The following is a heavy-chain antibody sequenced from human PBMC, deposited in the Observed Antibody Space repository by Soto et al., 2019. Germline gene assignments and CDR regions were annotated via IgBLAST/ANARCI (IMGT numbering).Heavy chain of an antibody. J-gene: IGHJ6*02. CDR2: STPLLGTT. CDR1: GGVFSSYI. CDR3: ARIESTSGSGDYSCCGMDV. V-gene: IGHV1-69*01. D-gene: IGHD3-10*01. Sequence: QVQLVQSGPEVKKPGSSVKVSCKASGGVFSSYIISWVRQAPGQGLEWMGGSTPLLGTTNYAQSLQGRVTITADESTSTAYMELSSLTSEDTAVYYCARIESTSGSGDYSCCGMDVWGQGTAVTVSS.